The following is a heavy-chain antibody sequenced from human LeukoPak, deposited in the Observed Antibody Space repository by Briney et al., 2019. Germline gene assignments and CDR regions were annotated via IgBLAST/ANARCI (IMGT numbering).Heavy chain of an antibody. D-gene: IGHD5-18*01. V-gene: IGHV3-33*01. J-gene: IGHJ4*02. CDR2: IWYDGSNK. Sequence: GGSLRLSCAASGFTFSSYGMHWVRQAPGKGLEWVAVIWYDGSNKYYADSVKGRFTISRDNSKNTLYLQMNSLSAEDTAVYYCARVFYGTYIYGDTSYFDYWGQGTLVTVSS. CDR1: GFTFSSYG. CDR3: ARVFYGTYIYGDTSYFDY.